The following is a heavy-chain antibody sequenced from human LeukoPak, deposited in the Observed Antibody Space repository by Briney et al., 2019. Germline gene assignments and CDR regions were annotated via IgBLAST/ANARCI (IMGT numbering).Heavy chain of an antibody. V-gene: IGHV1-2*02. J-gene: IGHJ4*02. Sequence: ASVKVSCKASGYTFTGYYMHWVRQAPGQGLEWMGWINPNSGGTNYAQKFQGRVTMTRDTSISTAYMELSRLRSDDTAVYYCARVPDSSGYPVLIDYWGQGTLVTVSS. CDR3: ARVPDSSGYPVLIDY. CDR1: GYTFTGYY. D-gene: IGHD3-22*01. CDR2: INPNSGGT.